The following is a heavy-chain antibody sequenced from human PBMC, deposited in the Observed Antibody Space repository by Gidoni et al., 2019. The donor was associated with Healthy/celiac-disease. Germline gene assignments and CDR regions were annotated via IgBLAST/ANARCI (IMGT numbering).Heavy chain of an antibody. Sequence: QLQLQESGPGLVKPSETLSLTCTVSGGSISSRSFYWGWIRQPPGKGLEWIGSIYYSGSTYYNPSLKSRVTISVDTSKNQFSLKLSSVTAADTAVYYCARDGYSSGWYYYGMDVWGQGTTVTVSS. CDR1: GGSISSRSFY. CDR3: ARDGYSSGWYYYGMDV. J-gene: IGHJ6*02. D-gene: IGHD6-19*01. CDR2: IYYSGST. V-gene: IGHV4-39*02.